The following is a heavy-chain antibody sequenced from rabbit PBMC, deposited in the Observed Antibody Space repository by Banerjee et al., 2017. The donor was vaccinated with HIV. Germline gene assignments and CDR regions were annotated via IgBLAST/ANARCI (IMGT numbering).Heavy chain of an antibody. D-gene: IGHD1-1*01. CDR3: ARGGVASTGYTYAFDP. CDR1: GFSFSNKYV. Sequence: QEQLEESGGGLVQPEGSLTLTCTASGFSFSNKYVMCWVRQAPGKGLEWIACIGIGSGTTYYASWAKGRFTITKTSSTTVTLQMTSLTAADTATYFCARGGVASTGYTYAFDPWGPGTLVTVS. J-gene: IGHJ2*01. V-gene: IGHV1S45*01. CDR2: IGIGSGTT.